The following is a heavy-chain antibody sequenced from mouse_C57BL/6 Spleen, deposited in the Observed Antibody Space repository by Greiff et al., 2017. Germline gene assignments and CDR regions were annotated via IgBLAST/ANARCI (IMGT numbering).Heavy chain of an antibody. CDR2: ISDGGSYT. D-gene: IGHD2-1*01. CDR1: GFTFSSYA. Sequence: EVKLMESGGGLVKPGGSLKLSCAASGFTFSSYAMSWVRQTPEKRLEWVATISDGGSYTYYPDNVKGRFTISRDNAKNNLYLQMSHLKSEDTAMYYCARERGIYYGNRGFAYWGQGTLVTVSA. V-gene: IGHV5-4*01. CDR3: ARERGIYYGNRGFAY. J-gene: IGHJ3*01.